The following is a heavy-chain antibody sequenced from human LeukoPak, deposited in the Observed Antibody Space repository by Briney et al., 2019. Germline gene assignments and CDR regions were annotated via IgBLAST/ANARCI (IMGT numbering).Heavy chain of an antibody. V-gene: IGHV3-21*01. J-gene: IGHJ4*02. D-gene: IGHD3-22*01. Sequence: GGSLRLSCAASGFTFSSYSMNWVRQAPGKGLEWVSSISSSSSYIYYADSVKGRFTISRDNAKNSLYLQMNSLRAEDTAVYYYASLSAANYYDSSGYPYYFDYWGQGTLVTVSS. CDR3: ASLSAANYYDSSGYPYYFDY. CDR2: ISSSSSYI. CDR1: GFTFSSYS.